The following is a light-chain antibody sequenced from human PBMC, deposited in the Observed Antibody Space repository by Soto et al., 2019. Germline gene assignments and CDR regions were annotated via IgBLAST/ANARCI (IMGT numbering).Light chain of an antibody. J-gene: IGKJ1*01. Sequence: DIVMTQSPDSLAVSLGERATINCKSSQSVLYSSNNKNYLAWYQQKPGQPPKLLIYWASTRESGVPHRFSGSGSGTDFTLTISSLQAEDVAVYYCQQSYSTPWTFGQGTKVEIK. CDR1: QSVLYSSNNKNY. CDR2: WAS. CDR3: QQSYSTPWT. V-gene: IGKV4-1*01.